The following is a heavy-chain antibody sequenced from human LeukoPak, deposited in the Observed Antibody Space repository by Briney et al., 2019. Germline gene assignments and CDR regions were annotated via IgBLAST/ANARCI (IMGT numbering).Heavy chain of an antibody. Sequence: SVKVSCKASGGTFSSYAISWVRQAPGQGLEWMGRIIPILGIANYAQKFQGRVTITADKSTSTAYMELSSLRSEDTAVYYCARELELGVVISDYYYGMDVWGQGTTVTVSS. V-gene: IGHV1-69*04. J-gene: IGHJ6*02. CDR1: GGTFSSYA. CDR2: IIPILGIA. CDR3: ARELELGVVISDYYYGMDV. D-gene: IGHD3-3*01.